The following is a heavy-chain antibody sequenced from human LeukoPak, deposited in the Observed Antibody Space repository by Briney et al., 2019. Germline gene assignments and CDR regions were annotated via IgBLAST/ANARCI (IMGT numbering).Heavy chain of an antibody. CDR2: ISAYNGNT. Sequence: ASVKVSCKASGYTFTSYGISWVRQAPGQGLEWMGWISAYNGNTNYVQKLQGRVTMTTDTSTSTAYMELRSLRSDDTAVYYCARDRLWYSYGYFDYWGQGTLVTVSS. D-gene: IGHD5-18*01. CDR3: ARDRLWYSYGYFDY. V-gene: IGHV1-18*01. CDR1: GYTFTSYG. J-gene: IGHJ4*02.